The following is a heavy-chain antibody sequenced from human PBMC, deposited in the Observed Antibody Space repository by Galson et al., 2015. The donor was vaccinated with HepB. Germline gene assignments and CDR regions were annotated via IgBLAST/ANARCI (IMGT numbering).Heavy chain of an antibody. Sequence: SLRLSCAASGFTFSSYSMNWVRQAPGKGLEWVSSISSSSSYIYYADSVKGRFTISRDNAKNSLYLQMNSLRAEDTAVYYCARDWKLAVQWYYYYGMDVWGQGTTVTVSS. D-gene: IGHD6-19*01. CDR1: GFTFSSYS. V-gene: IGHV3-21*01. CDR2: ISSSSSYI. J-gene: IGHJ6*02. CDR3: ARDWKLAVQWYYYYGMDV.